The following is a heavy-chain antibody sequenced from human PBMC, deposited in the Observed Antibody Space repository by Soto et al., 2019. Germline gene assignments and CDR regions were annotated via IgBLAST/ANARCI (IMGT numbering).Heavy chain of an antibody. Sequence: SETLSLTCTVSGASISSSYYWSWIRQSAGKGLEWIGCIGASGSTNYNPSLRSRVTMSVDTSKNQFSLKLTSVTAADTAVYYCARHYGDSFWGQGTLVTSPQ. V-gene: IGHV4-4*07. CDR1: GASISSSYY. CDR2: IGASGST. J-gene: IGHJ4*02. CDR3: ARHYGDSF. D-gene: IGHD4-17*01.